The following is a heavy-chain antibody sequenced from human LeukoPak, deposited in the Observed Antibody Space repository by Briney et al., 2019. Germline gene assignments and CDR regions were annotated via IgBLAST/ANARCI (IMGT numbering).Heavy chain of an antibody. CDR1: GFTFSSHW. CDR2: INSDGSST. V-gene: IGHV3-74*01. CDR3: ARSQTIALAAWYDP. D-gene: IGHD2/OR15-2a*01. Sequence: PGGSLRLFCAASGFTFSSHWVHWVGQAPGKGLVWVSGINSDGSSTSYAPSVQGRFTISTDNANNTLYLQRNSLRAEDTAVYYCARSQTIALAAWYDPCREAPLIAVSS. J-gene: IGHJ5*02.